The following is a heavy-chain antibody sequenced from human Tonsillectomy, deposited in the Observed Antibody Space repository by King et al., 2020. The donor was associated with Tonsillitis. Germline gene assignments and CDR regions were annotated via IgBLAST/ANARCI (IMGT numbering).Heavy chain of an antibody. CDR2: IYYSGST. D-gene: IGHD2-8*01. CDR3: VRGYCTNGICLDALDI. CDR1: GGSISSGDYS. V-gene: IGHV4-30-4*07. J-gene: IGHJ3*02. Sequence: QLQESGPGLVKPSQTLSLTCAVSGGSISSGDYSWSWIRQPPGKELEWIGYIYYSGSTYYSPSLKSRVTMSVDTSKNHFSLKLSSVTAADPAVYFCVRGYCTNGICLDALDIWGQGTMVTVSS.